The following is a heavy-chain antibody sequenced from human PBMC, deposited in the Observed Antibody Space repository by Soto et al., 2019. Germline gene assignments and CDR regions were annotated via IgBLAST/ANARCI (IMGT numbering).Heavy chain of an antibody. Sequence: GESLKISCKGSGYSFTSYWIGWVRQMPGKGLEWMGIIYPGDSDTRYSPSFQGQVTIPADKSISTAYLQWSSLKASDTAMYYCARQGYDILTGYYDAFDIWGQGTMVTVSS. J-gene: IGHJ3*02. CDR1: GYSFTSYW. CDR3: ARQGYDILTGYYDAFDI. V-gene: IGHV5-51*01. CDR2: IYPGDSDT. D-gene: IGHD3-9*01.